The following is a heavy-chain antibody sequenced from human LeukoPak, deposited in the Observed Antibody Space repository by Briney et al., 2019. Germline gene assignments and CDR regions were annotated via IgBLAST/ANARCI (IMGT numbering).Heavy chain of an antibody. D-gene: IGHD5-24*01. J-gene: IGHJ4*02. Sequence: IPGGSLRLSCAASGFTFISYSMNWVRQAPGKGLEWVSSISRDSTYIYYADSAKGRFTISRDNAKNSLYLQMNSLQAEDTAVYYCARAEMATITYPDYWGQGTPVTVSS. CDR3: ARAEMATITYPDY. CDR2: ISRDSTYI. CDR1: GFTFISYS. V-gene: IGHV3-21*01.